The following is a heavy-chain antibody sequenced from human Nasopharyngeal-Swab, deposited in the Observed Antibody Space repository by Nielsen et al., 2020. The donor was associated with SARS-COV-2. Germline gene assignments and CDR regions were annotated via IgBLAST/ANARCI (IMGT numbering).Heavy chain of an antibody. CDR2: TTHSEGT. J-gene: IGHJ5*02. Sequence: WIRQPPGKGLEWIGETTHSEGTNYNPSLKSRVTISVDTSKNQFSLKLSSVTAADTAVYYCARDLDSSSWFNWFDPWGQGTLVTVSS. V-gene: IGHV4-34*01. D-gene: IGHD6-13*01. CDR3: ARDLDSSSWFNWFDP.